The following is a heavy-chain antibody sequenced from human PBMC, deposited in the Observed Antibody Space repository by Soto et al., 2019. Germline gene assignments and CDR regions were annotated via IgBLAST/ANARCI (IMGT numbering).Heavy chain of an antibody. CDR1: GFTFSSYG. CDR3: ARKPLSVEYYFDY. V-gene: IGHV3-33*01. CDR2: IWYDGSNK. D-gene: IGHD3-3*01. Sequence: QVQLVESGGGVVQPGRSLRLSCAASGFTFSSYGMHWVHQAPGKGLEWVAVIWYDGSNKYYADSVKGRFTISRDNSKNTLYLQRNSLRAEDTAVYYCARKPLSVEYYFDYWGQGTLVTVSS. J-gene: IGHJ4*02.